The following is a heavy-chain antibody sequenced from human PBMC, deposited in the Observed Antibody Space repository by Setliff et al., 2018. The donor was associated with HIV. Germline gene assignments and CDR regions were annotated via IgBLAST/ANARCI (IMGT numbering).Heavy chain of an antibody. D-gene: IGHD3-3*01. CDR2: ISSSCSTI. V-gene: IGHV3-48*03. CDR3: ARDYNFWSGSYFDY. CDR1: GFTFSYYE. Sequence: PGGSLRLSCAASGFTFSYYEMNWVRQAPGKGLEWVSYISSSCSTIYYADSVKGRFTISRHNAKNSLYLQMNSLSAEDTAVYYCARDYNFWSGSYFDYWGQGTLVTVSS. J-gene: IGHJ4*02.